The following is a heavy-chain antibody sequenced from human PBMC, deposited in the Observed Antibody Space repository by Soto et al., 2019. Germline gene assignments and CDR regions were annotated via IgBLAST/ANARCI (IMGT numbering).Heavy chain of an antibody. J-gene: IGHJ6*02. CDR1: GYPFTHYG. CDR3: ARDQSFDRSYCYGIDV. V-gene: IGHV1-18*01. CDR2: ISPFNGNT. Sequence: GASVKVSCKSSGYPFTHYGITWVRQAPGQGLEWMGWISPFNGNTNYGQTLQGRVTLTTDTSTSTVYMELRSLRSDDTAVYYCARDQSFDRSYCYGIDVWGQGTTVTVSS. D-gene: IGHD3-10*01.